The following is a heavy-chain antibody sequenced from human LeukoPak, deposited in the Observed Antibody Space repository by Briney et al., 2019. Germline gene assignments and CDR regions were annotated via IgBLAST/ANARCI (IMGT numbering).Heavy chain of an antibody. D-gene: IGHD6-19*01. J-gene: IGHJ4*02. CDR2: IYTSGST. Sequence: SETLSLTCTVSGDSISAFYWSWIRQPAGKGLEWIGRIYTSGSTNYNPSLKSRVTMSVDTSKNQFSLKLSSVTAADTAVYYCARLQWLVPFYYFDYWGQGTLVTVSS. CDR3: ARLQWLVPFYYFDY. V-gene: IGHV4-4*07. CDR1: GDSISAFY.